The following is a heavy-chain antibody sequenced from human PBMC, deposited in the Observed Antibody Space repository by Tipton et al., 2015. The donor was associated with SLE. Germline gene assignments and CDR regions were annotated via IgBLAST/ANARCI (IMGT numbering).Heavy chain of an antibody. J-gene: IGHJ4*02. CDR3: ARDSSFDYYFDH. V-gene: IGHV3-53*01. CDR1: GYLFNGYG. CDR2: IYSAGST. Sequence: QLVQSGAEVKKPGASVKVSCKASGYLFNGYGISWVRQAPGKGLEWVSIIYSAGSTFYADSVKGRFTVSRDNSKNTLYLHMNSLRPDDTAVYYCARDSSFDYYFDHWGQGTLVTVSS. D-gene: IGHD3-9*01.